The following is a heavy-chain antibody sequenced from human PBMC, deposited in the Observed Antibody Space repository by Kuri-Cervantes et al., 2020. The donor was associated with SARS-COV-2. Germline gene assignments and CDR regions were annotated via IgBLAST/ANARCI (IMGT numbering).Heavy chain of an antibody. CDR1: GGSISSSSYY. D-gene: IGHD6-6*01. J-gene: IGHJ6*03. CDR3: ARDGAARRLYMDV. Sequence: ETLSLTCTVSGGSISSSSYYWGWVRQAPGKGLEWVSSISSSSSYIYYADSVKGRFTISRDNAKNSLYLQMNSLRAEDTAVYYCARDGAARRLYMDVWGKGTTVTVSS. CDR2: ISSSSSYI. V-gene: IGHV3-21*01.